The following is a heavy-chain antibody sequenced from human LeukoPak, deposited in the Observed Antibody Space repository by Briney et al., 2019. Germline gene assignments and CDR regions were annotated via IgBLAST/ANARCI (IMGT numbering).Heavy chain of an antibody. V-gene: IGHV4-59*01. D-gene: IGHD3-10*01. Sequence: SETLSLTCAVSGGSISSYYWSWIRQPPGKGLEWIGYIFYTGSTNYNPSLKSRVTISVDRSKNQFTLKLSSVTAADTAIYYCARAGAWQIDPWGQGTLVTVSS. J-gene: IGHJ5*02. CDR2: IFYTGST. CDR3: ARAGAWQIDP. CDR1: GGSISSYY.